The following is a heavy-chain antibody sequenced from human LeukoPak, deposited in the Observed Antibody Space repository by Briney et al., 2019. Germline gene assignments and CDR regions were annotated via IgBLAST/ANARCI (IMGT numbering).Heavy chain of an antibody. V-gene: IGHV3-23*01. Sequence: GGSLRLSCAASGFTFISYAINWVRQAPGKGLEWVSGITNSGDSAYYADSVKGRFTISRDNSKNTVYLQMNGLRADDTAVYYCARDVAVADPFDYWGQGTLVTVSS. CDR3: ARDVAVADPFDY. CDR1: GFTFISYA. D-gene: IGHD6-19*01. J-gene: IGHJ4*02. CDR2: ITNSGDSA.